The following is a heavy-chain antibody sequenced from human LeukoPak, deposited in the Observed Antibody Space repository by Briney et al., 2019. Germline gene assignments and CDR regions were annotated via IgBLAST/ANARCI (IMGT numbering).Heavy chain of an antibody. Sequence: SETLSLTCTVSGGSISSGGYYWSWIRQHPGKGLEWIGYIYYSGSTYYNPSLKSRVTISVDTSKNQFSLKLSSVTAADTAVYYCARAATNSIYYFDYWGQGTLVTVSS. CDR1: GGSISSGGYY. J-gene: IGHJ4*02. D-gene: IGHD4-11*01. CDR3: ARAATNSIYYFDY. CDR2: IYYSGST. V-gene: IGHV4-31*03.